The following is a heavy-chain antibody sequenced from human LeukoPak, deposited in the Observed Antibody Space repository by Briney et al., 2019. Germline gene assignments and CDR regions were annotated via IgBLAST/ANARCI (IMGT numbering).Heavy chain of an antibody. Sequence: ASVKVSCKASGYTFTSYGITWVRQAPGQGLQWMGWINTYNGNTSYVQKLQGRVTMTADTSTSTAYMELRSLRSDDTAVYHCARVTLGSWYFDLWGRGTLVTVSS. CDR1: GYTFTSYG. CDR3: ARVTLGSWYFDL. D-gene: IGHD2-15*01. CDR2: INTYNGNT. J-gene: IGHJ2*01. V-gene: IGHV1-18*01.